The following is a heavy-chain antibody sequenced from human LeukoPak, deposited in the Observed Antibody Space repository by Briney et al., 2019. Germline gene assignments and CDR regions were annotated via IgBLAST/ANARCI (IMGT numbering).Heavy chain of an antibody. J-gene: IGHJ4*02. V-gene: IGHV3-23*01. CDR1: RFTFSSYW. D-gene: IGHD5-18*01. Sequence: PGGSLRLSCVVSRFTFSSYWMSWVRQAPGKGLKWVSTISGGGGSRYYADSVKGRFTISRDNSQNTLYLQMNSLRAEDTAVYYCAKERGLYVDTAASDYWGQGSLVTVSS. CDR3: AKERGLYVDTAASDY. CDR2: ISGGGGSR.